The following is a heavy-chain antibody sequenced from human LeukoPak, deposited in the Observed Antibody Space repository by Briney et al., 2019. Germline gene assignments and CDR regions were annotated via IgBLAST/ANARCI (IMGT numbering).Heavy chain of an antibody. Sequence: GGSLRLSCAASGFTFSRYDMHWVRQATGKGLEWVSAIGTAGDTYYPGSVKGRFTISRENAKNSLYLQMNSLRAGDTAVYYCVRVVRGPKDYYFDYWGQGTLVTVSS. CDR1: GFTFSRYD. D-gene: IGHD3-10*01. CDR2: IGTAGDT. CDR3: VRVVRGPKDYYFDY. J-gene: IGHJ4*02. V-gene: IGHV3-13*01.